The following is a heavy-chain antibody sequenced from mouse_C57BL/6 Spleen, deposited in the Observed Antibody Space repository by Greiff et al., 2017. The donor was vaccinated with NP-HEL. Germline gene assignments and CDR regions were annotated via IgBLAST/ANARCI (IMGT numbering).Heavy chain of an antibody. CDR2: IHPNSGST. D-gene: IGHD4-1*01. CDR3: ARRDGTDAMDY. V-gene: IGHV1-64*01. Sequence: QVQLKQPGAELVKPGASVKLSCKASGYTFTSYWMHWVKQRPGQGLEWIGMIHPNSGSTNYNEKFKSKATLTVDKSSSTAYMQLSSLTSEDSAVYYCARRDGTDAMDYWGQGTSVTVPS. CDR1: GYTFTSYW. J-gene: IGHJ4*01.